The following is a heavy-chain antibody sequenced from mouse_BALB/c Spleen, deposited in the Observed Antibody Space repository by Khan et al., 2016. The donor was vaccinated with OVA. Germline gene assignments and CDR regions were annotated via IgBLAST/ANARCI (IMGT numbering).Heavy chain of an antibody. CDR3: TRGRTY. Sequence: EVQLQESGPGLVKPSQSLSLTCTVTGYSITSDYAWNWIRQFPGNKLEWMGYISYSDSTSYTPSLKSRIYITRDTSKNHFFLQLNSVTTEDTATYYCTRGRTYWGQGTLVTVSA. D-gene: IGHD3-3*01. CDR2: ISYSDST. V-gene: IGHV3-2*02. CDR1: GYSITSDYA. J-gene: IGHJ3*01.